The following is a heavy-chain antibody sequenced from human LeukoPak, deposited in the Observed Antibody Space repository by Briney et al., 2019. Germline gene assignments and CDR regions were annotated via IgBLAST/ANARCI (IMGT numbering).Heavy chain of an antibody. CDR1: GFTFSDYY. D-gene: IGHD3-16*02. V-gene: IGHV3-11*01. J-gene: IGHJ4*02. CDR3: ARDCYDYVWGSYRYTGFDY. Sequence: GGSLRLSCAASGFTFSDYYMSWIRQAPGKGLEWVSYISSSGSTIYCADSVKGRFTISRDNAKNSLYLQMNSLRAEDTAVYYCARDCYDYVWGSYRYTGFDYWGQGTLVTVSS. CDR2: ISSSGSTI.